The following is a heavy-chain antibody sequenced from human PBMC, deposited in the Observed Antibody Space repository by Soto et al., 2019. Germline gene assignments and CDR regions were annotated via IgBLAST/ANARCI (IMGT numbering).Heavy chain of an antibody. Sequence: QVQLMESGGGVVQPGRSLRLSCAASGFTFNTYAMHWVRQAPGKGLEWVAVITPDGTEQYYADSVEGRFTISRDNSKNTLYLQMNSLGLEDMSIYHCAKRGILGAQGMAYFDLWGRGTLVTVSS. CDR2: ITPDGTEQ. V-gene: IGHV3-30*18. J-gene: IGHJ2*01. CDR1: GFTFNTYA. D-gene: IGHD1-26*01. CDR3: AKRGILGAQGMAYFDL.